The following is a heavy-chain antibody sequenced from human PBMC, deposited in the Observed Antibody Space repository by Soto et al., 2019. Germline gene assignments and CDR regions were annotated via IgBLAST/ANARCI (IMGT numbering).Heavy chain of an antibody. D-gene: IGHD2-15*01. CDR2: IYYSGRT. V-gene: IGHV4-31*03. J-gene: IGHJ4*02. CDR3: ARDSDFCTGGSCYGNFDF. CDR1: GGSISSGTYY. Sequence: QVQLQESGPGLVKPSQTLSLTCTVSGGSISSGTYYWTWIRQRPGKGLEWIGFIYYSGRTYYNPSVKSRTTISLDTSENQFSLRLSSVTAADTAVYYCARDSDFCTGGSCYGNFDFWGQGTLVTVSS.